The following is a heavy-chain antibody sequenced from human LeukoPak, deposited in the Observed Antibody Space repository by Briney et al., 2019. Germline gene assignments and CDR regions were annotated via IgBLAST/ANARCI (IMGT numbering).Heavy chain of an antibody. Sequence: GDSLKISCKGSGYSLTSYWIGWVRQMPGKGLEWMGIIYPVDSDTRYSPSFQGQATIPADKSIRTAYLQCSSLKASDTGMYYCARLPESLSGWHLDYWSQGTLVTVSS. CDR3: ARLPESLSGWHLDY. J-gene: IGHJ4*02. V-gene: IGHV5-51*01. CDR2: IYPVDSDT. D-gene: IGHD6-19*01. CDR1: GYSLTSYW.